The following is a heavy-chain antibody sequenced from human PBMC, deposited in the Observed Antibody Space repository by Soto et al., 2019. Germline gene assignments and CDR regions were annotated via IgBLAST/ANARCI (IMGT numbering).Heavy chain of an antibody. CDR1: GFTFSSYS. CDR3: ARDPPIAVADNWFDP. CDR2: ISSSSSTI. V-gene: IGHV3-48*01. D-gene: IGHD6-19*01. J-gene: IGHJ5*02. Sequence: PGGSLRLSCAASGFTFSSYSMNWVRQAPGKGLEWVSYISSSSSTIYYTDSVKGRFTISRDNAKNSLYLQMNSLRAEDTAVYYCARDPPIAVADNWFDPWGQGTLVTVSS.